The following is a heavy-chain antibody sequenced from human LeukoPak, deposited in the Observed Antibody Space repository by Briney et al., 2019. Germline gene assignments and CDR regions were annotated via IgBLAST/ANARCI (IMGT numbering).Heavy chain of an antibody. CDR2: VSDYNGNT. CDR1: GYTFPNFG. CDR3: ARALGSGTHYYYYYMDV. D-gene: IGHD1-7*01. Sequence: ASVKVSCKASGYTFPNFGVSWVRQAPGQGLEWMGGVSDYNGNTNFAKNVQGRVTMTTDTSTSTAYMELRSLISDDTAVYYCARALGSGTHYYYYYMDVWGKGTTVTVSS. J-gene: IGHJ6*03. V-gene: IGHV1-18*01.